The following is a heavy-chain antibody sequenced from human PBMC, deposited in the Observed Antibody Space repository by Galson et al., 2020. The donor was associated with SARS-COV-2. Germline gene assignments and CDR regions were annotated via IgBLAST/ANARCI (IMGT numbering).Heavy chain of an antibody. V-gene: IGHV3-66*01. CDR2: IYSGGST. D-gene: IGHD6-13*01. J-gene: IGHJ4*02. CDR1: GFTVSSNY. CDR3: ARDFTGYSSSWYAVY. Sequence: TGGSLRLSCAASGFTVSSNYMSWVRPAPGQGLEWVSVIYSGGSTYYADSVKGRFTISRDNSKNTLYLQMNSLRAEDTAVYYCARDFTGYSSSWYAVYWGQGTLVTVSS.